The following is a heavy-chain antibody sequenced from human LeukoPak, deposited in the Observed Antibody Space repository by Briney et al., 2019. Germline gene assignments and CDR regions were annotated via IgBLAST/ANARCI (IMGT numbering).Heavy chain of an antibody. CDR3: ARALEGLDAFDI. V-gene: IGHV3-48*04. D-gene: IGHD5-24*01. J-gene: IGHJ3*02. CDR2: ISRSGDPI. CDR1: GFTFSSYS. Sequence: PGGSLRLSCVASGFTFSSYSMNWVRQAPGKGLEWVSYISRSGDPIYYADSVKGRFTISRDNAKKFLYLQMNSLRAEDTAVYYCARALEGLDAFDIWGQGTMVTVSS.